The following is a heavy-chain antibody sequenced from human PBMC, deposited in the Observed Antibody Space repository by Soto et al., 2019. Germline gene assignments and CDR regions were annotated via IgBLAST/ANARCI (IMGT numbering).Heavy chain of an antibody. CDR3: ARAGFDFLNNQRYFDL. V-gene: IGHV4-30-4*01. CDR1: GGSISSGDYY. J-gene: IGHJ2*01. Sequence: QVQLQESGPGLVKPSQTLSLTCTVSGGSISSGDYYWSWIRQPPGKGLEWIGYIYYSGSTYYNPSLKSRVTISVDTSKNQFSLKLSSVTAADTAVYYCARAGFDFLNNQRYFDLWGRGTLVTVSS. CDR2: IYYSGST. D-gene: IGHD3-9*01.